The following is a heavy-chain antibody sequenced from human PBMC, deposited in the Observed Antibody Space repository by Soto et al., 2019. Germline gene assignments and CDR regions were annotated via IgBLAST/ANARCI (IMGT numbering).Heavy chain of an antibody. CDR3: AKGSFGFDY. V-gene: IGHV3-23*01. Sequence: EVQLLESGGGLVQPGGSLRLSCAPSGVTFTGYARPGFPQVPGEGLQWVSSISKSGDSTYYADSVKGRFTTSRDNSKNTLYLQMNSLRAEDTAIYYCAKGSFGFDYWGQGTLVTVSS. J-gene: IGHJ4*02. CDR1: GVTFTGYA. CDR2: ISKSGDST. D-gene: IGHD3-10*01.